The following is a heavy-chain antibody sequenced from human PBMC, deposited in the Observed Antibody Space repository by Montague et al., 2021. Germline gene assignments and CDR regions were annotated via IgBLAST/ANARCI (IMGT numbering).Heavy chain of an antibody. CDR2: VSHGGRT. CDR1: RSLINSDYY. Sequence: SETLSLTCTVSRSLINSDYYWGWIRQPPGKGLEWMGSVSHGGRTYYNPSLKSRVTISVDTSSNHFSLKLSSVTVAGTAMYYCARERDRYYYMDIWGKGTTITVSS. J-gene: IGHJ6*03. CDR3: ARERDRYYYMDI. V-gene: IGHV4-38-2*02.